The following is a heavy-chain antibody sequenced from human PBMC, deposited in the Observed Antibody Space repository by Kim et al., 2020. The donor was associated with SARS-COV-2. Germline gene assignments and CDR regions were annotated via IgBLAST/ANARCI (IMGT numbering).Heavy chain of an antibody. Sequence: SETLSLTCTVSGGSISSYYWSWIRQPPGKGLEWIGYIYYSGSTNYNPSLKSRVTISVDTSKNQFSLKLSSVTAADTAVYYCARHFGGTKSPYNWFDPWGQGTLVTVSS. CDR2: IYYSGST. CDR3: ARHFGGTKSPYNWFDP. V-gene: IGHV4-59*08. CDR1: GGSISSYY. D-gene: IGHD3-3*01. J-gene: IGHJ5*02.